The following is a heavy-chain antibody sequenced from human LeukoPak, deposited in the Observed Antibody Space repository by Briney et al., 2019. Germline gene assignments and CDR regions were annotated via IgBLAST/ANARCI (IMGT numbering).Heavy chain of an antibody. CDR2: IYYSGST. Sequence: PSETLSLTCTVSGGSISSYYWSWIRQPPGKGLEWIGSIYYSGSTYYNPSLKSRVTISVDTSKNQFSLKLSSVTAADTAVYYCARGNYYDSSGLVLNWGQGTLDTVSS. CDR1: GGSISSYY. J-gene: IGHJ4*02. V-gene: IGHV4-59*12. D-gene: IGHD3-22*01. CDR3: ARGNYYDSSGLVLN.